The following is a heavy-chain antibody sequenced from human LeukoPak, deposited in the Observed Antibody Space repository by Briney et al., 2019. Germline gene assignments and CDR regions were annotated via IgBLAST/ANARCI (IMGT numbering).Heavy chain of an antibody. CDR3: TTYGSGRKFDY. CDR1: GFTFSDYY. V-gene: IGHV3-15*04. CDR2: IESKTDGGTT. D-gene: IGHD3-10*01. Sequence: GGSLRLSCAASGFTFSDYYMSWIRQAPGKGLEWVGRIESKTDGGTTDYAAPVKGRFTISRDDSTNTLYLQMNSLKSEDTAVYYCTTYGSGRKFDYWGQGILVTVSS. J-gene: IGHJ4*02.